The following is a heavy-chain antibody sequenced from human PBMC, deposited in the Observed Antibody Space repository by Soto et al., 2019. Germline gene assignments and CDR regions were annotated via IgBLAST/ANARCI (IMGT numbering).Heavy chain of an antibody. J-gene: IGHJ5*02. V-gene: IGHV4-34*01. Sequence: SETLSLTCAVYGGSFSGYYWSWIRQPPGKGLEWIGEINHSGSTNYNPSLKSRVTISVDTSKNQFSLKLSSVTAADTAVYYCARGRFLEWLLNWFDPWGQGTLVT. CDR3: ARGRFLEWLLNWFDP. D-gene: IGHD3-3*01. CDR2: INHSGST. CDR1: GGSFSGYY.